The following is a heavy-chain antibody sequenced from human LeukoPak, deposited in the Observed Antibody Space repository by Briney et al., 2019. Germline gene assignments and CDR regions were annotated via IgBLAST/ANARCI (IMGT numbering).Heavy chain of an antibody. Sequence: SETLSLTCSVSGGSIISSTYYWGWIRQPPGKGLEWIGTTYYSGSTYFNPSLKSRVTISVDTSKNQFSLKLSSVTAADTAIYYCARVSSYGDRYYFDYWGQGTLVTVSS. CDR3: ARVSSYGDRYYFDY. CDR2: TYYSGST. CDR1: GGSIISSTYY. J-gene: IGHJ4*02. D-gene: IGHD5-18*01. V-gene: IGHV4-39*01.